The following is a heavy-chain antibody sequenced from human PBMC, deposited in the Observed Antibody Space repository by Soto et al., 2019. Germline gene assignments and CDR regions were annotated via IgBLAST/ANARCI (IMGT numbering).Heavy chain of an antibody. CDR2: ISYDGSNK. CDR1: GFTFSSYG. D-gene: IGHD3-3*01. J-gene: IGHJ6*02. V-gene: IGHV3-30*18. Sequence: GGSLRLSCAASGFTFSSYGMHWVRQAPGKGLEWVAVISYDGSNKYYADSVKGRFTISRDNSKNTLYLQMSSLRAEDTAVYYCANQGDDPFGVVIIPPDVWGQGTTVTVSS. CDR3: ANQGDDPFGVVIIPPDV.